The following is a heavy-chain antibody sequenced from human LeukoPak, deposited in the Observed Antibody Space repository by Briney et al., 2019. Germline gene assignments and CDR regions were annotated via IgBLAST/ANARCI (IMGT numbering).Heavy chain of an antibody. V-gene: IGHV4-59*01. CDR1: GGSISSYY. J-gene: IGHJ5*02. CDR2: IYYSGST. D-gene: IGHD1-1*01. Sequence: PSETLSLTCTVSGGSISSYYWSWIRQPPGKGLEWIGYIYYSGSTNYNPSLKSRVTISVDTSKNQFSLKLSSVTAADTAVYYCARDLGGTGENWFDPWGQGTLVTVSS. CDR3: ARDLGGTGENWFDP.